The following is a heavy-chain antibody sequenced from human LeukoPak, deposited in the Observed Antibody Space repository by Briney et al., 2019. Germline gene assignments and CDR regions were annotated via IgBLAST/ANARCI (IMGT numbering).Heavy chain of an antibody. CDR1: GGSISSGSYY. V-gene: IGHV4-61*02. Sequence: SETLSLTCTVSGGSISSGSYYWSWIRQPAGKGLEWIGRIYTSGSTNYNPSLKSRVTISVDMSKNQFSLKLSSVTAADTAVYYCARGSITMTLWGQGTLVTVSS. CDR3: ARGSITMTL. J-gene: IGHJ4*02. CDR2: IYTSGST. D-gene: IGHD3-22*01.